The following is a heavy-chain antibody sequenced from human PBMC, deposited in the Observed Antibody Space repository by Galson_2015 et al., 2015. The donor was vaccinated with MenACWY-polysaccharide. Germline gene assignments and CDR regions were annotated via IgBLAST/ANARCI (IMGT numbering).Heavy chain of an antibody. V-gene: IGHV3-48*01. Sequence: SLRLSCAASGFTFTTYTINWVRQAPGQGQEWVSSISVTGTRAYADSVKGRFTISRDNAKNSLYLQMNSLRADDKAVYYCAKGRAPSTYYGIDVWGQGTTVTVSS. CDR2: ISVTGTR. CDR3: AKGRAPSTYYGIDV. D-gene: IGHD2-2*01. J-gene: IGHJ6*02. CDR1: GFTFTTYT.